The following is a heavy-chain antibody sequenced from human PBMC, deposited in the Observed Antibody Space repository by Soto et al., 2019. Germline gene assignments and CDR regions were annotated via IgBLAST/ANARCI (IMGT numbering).Heavy chain of an antibody. CDR1: GYTFTGFY. V-gene: IGHV1-2*02. CDR2: ITPNSGGT. J-gene: IGHJ6*02. Sequence: QVQLVQSGAEVKKPGASVKVSCKASGYTFTGFYMQWVRQAPGQGLEWMGWITPNSGGTNYAPKFQGRVTMTRETSISTAYMELSRLRSDDTAVYYCARRARSTYYGMDVWGQGTPVTVSS. D-gene: IGHD6-6*01. CDR3: ARRARSTYYGMDV.